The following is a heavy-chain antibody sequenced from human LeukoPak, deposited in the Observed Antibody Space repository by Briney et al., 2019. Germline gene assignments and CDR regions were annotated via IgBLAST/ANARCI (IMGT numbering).Heavy chain of an antibody. CDR2: IRYDGSNK. CDR3: AKDRYYYGSGTSFGYMDV. V-gene: IGHV3-30*02. CDR1: GFTFSSYG. Sequence: GGSLRLSCVASGFTFSSYGMHWVRQAPGKGLEWVAFIRYDGSNKYYADSVKGRFTISRDNSKNTLYLQMNSLRAEDTAVYYCAKDRYYYGSGTSFGYMDVWGKGTTVTISS. J-gene: IGHJ6*03. D-gene: IGHD3-10*01.